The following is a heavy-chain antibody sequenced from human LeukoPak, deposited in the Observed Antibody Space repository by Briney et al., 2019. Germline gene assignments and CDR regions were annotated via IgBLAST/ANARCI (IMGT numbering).Heavy chain of an antibody. V-gene: IGHV1-2*04. J-gene: IGHJ5*02. D-gene: IGHD3-3*01. Sequence: ASVKVSCKASGYTFTGYYMHWVRQAPGQGLGWMGWINPNSGGTNYAQKFQDWVTTTRDTSISTAYMELSRLRSDDTAVYYCARSLSLILAGARENWFDPWGQGTLVTVSS. CDR3: ARSLSLILAGARENWFDP. CDR2: INPNSGGT. CDR1: GYTFTGYY.